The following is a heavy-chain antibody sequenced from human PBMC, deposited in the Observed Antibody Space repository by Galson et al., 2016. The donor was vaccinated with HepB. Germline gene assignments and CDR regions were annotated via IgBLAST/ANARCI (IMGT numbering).Heavy chain of an antibody. CDR2: ISVGGGST. J-gene: IGHJ4*02. CDR1: GFTFSDSA. Sequence: SLRLSCAASGFTFSDSAMNWVSQAPGKGLEWVSSISVGGGSTYYADAVKGRFTISRDNSKNTLYLQMNSLRAEDTARYYCAKGRLAARGRCDYWGQGNLVTVSS. V-gene: IGHV3-23*01. D-gene: IGHD6-13*01. CDR3: AKGRLAARGRCDY.